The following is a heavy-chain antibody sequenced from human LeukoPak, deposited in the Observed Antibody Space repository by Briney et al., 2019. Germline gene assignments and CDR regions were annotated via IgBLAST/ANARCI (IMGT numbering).Heavy chain of an antibody. V-gene: IGHV1-46*01. D-gene: IGHD3-22*01. J-gene: IGHJ4*02. Sequence: ASVKVSCKASGYTFTSYYMHWVRQAPGQGLEWMGIINPSGGSTSYAQKFQGRVTMTRDTSTSTVYMELSSLRSGDTAVYYCARGGSVIAVVVDLDYWGQGTLVTVSS. CDR3: ARGGSVIAVVVDLDY. CDR2: INPSGGST. CDR1: GYTFTSYY.